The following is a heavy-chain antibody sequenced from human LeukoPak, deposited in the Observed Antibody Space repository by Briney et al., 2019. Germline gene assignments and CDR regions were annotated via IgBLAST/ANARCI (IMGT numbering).Heavy chain of an antibody. CDR2: INAGNGNT. J-gene: IGHJ6*03. V-gene: IGHV1-3*03. D-gene: IGHD6-13*01. CDR3: ARGSAAAGTYYYMDV. Sequence: ASVKVSCKASGYTFTSYAMHWVRQAPGQRLEWMRWINAGNGNTKYSQEFQGRVTITRDTSASTAYMELSSLRSEDMAVYYCARGSAAAGTYYYMDVWGKGTTVTVSS. CDR1: GYTFTSYA.